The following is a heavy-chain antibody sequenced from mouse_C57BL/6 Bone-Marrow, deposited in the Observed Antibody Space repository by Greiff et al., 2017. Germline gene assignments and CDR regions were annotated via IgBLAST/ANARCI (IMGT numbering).Heavy chain of an antibody. CDR2: ISDGGSYT. V-gene: IGHV5-4*01. J-gene: IGHJ3*01. CDR1: GFTFSSYA. CDR3: ARGELLRSWFAY. Sequence: EVQLQESGGGLVKPGGSLKLSCAASGFTFSSYAMSWVRQTPEKRLEWVATISDGGSYTYYPDNVKGRFTISRDTANNNLYLQMSHLKSEDTAMYYCARGELLRSWFAYWGQGTLVTVSA. D-gene: IGHD1-1*01.